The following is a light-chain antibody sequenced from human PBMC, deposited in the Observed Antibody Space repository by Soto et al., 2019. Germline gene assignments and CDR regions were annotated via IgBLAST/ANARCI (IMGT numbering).Light chain of an antibody. CDR2: EVN. CDR3: CSYAGSSPLYV. J-gene: IGLJ1*01. V-gene: IGLV2-23*02. CDR1: SSDIGTYNL. Sequence: QSALTQPASVSGSPGQSITISCTGTSSDIGTYNLVSWYQQHPGKAPKLMIYEVNKRPSGVSDRFSGSKSGNTASLTISGLQAADEADYYCCSYAGSSPLYVFGTGTKLTVL.